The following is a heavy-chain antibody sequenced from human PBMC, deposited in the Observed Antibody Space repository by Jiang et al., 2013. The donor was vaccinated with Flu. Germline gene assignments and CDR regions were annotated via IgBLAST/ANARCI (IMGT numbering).Heavy chain of an antibody. V-gene: IGHV1-18*01. CDR1: GYTFTSYG. CDR2: ISAYNGNT. D-gene: IGHD2-15*01. J-gene: IGHJ5*02. Sequence: SVKVSCKASGYTFTSYGISWVRQAPGQGLEWMGWISAYNGNTNYAQKLQGRVTMTTDTSTSTAYMELRSLRSDDTAVYYCARDSVVDIVVVVAAEGGWFDPWGQGTLVTVSS. CDR3: ARDSVVDIVVVVAAEGGWFDP.